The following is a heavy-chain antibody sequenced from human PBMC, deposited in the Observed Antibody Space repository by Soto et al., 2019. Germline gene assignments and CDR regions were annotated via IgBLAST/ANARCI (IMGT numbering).Heavy chain of an antibody. CDR2: ISSTSTDI. CDR1: GFMFSKYT. CDR3: AGARSDYYAMDV. J-gene: IGHJ6*02. Sequence: GGSLRLSCAASGFMFSKYTMNWVRQAPGKGLEWVSSISSTSTDIDDADSVKGRFIISRDNAKNLLFLQMDSLRVEDTAVYYCAGARSDYYAMDVWGQGTMVTVSS. V-gene: IGHV3-21*06.